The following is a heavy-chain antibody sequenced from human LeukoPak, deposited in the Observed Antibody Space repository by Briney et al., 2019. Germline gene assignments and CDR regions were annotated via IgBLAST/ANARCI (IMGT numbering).Heavy chain of an antibody. CDR1: GGSISGSSYY. CDR3: ARNLGAAGDNWFDP. CDR2: IYYSGST. D-gene: IGHD6-13*01. V-gene: IGHV4-39*01. J-gene: IGHJ5*02. Sequence: SETLSLTCTVSGGSISGSSYYWGWIRQPPGKGLEWIGSIYYSGSTYYNPPLKSRVTISVDTSKNQFSLKLSSVTAADTAVYYCARNLGAAGDNWFDPWGQGTLVTVSS.